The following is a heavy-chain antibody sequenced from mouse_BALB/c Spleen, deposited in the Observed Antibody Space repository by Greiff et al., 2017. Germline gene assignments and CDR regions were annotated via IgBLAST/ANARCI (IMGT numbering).Heavy chain of an antibody. J-gene: IGHJ4*01. V-gene: IGHV3-2*02. CDR2: ISYSGST. CDR3: ASLGRNYAMDY. CDR1: GYSITSDYA. D-gene: IGHD4-1*01. Sequence: EVKLMESGPGLVKPSQSLSLTCTVTGYSITSDYAWNWIRQFPGNKLEWMGYISYSGSTSYNPSLKSRISITRDTSKNQFFLQLNSVTTEDTATYYCASLGRNYAMDYWGQGTSVTVSS.